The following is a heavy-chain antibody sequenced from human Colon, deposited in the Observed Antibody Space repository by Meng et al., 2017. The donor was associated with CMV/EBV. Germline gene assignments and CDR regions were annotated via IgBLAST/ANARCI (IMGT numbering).Heavy chain of an antibody. CDR3: ARDGGWYEYYFDY. Sequence: GESLKIFCVASGFNFNGSWMNWVRQAPGKGLEWVAKIKHDGVEKYYVDSVRGRFTISRDNARNSLYLQMNSLGADDTAVYYCARDGGWYEYYFDYWGQGIPVTVSS. J-gene: IGHJ4*02. D-gene: IGHD6-13*01. CDR1: GFNFNGSW. CDR2: IKHDGVEK. V-gene: IGHV3-7*01.